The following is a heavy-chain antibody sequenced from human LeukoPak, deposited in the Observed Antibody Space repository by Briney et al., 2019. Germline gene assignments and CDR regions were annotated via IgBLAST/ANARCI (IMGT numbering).Heavy chain of an antibody. D-gene: IGHD1-26*01. Sequence: SETLSLTCTVSGDSISSSRFYWAWIRQPPGKGLEWIGSILYTGRTFYNPSLKSRVTISVDTSKSQFSLRLGSVTASDTAVYYCARRDVGATIDYWGQGTLVTVSS. J-gene: IGHJ4*02. V-gene: IGHV4-39*01. CDR2: ILYTGRT. CDR3: ARRDVGATIDY. CDR1: GDSISSSRFY.